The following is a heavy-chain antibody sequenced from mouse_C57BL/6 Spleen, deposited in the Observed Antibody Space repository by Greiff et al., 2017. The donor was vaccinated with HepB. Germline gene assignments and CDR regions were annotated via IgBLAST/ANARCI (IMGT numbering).Heavy chain of an antibody. CDR2: IDPSDSYT. D-gene: IGHD3-1*01. Sequence: QVHVKQPGAELVMPGASVKLSCKASGYTFTSYWMHWVKQRPGQGLEWIGEIDPSDSYTNYNQKFKGKSTLTVDKSSSTAYMQLSSLTSEDSAVYYCARGGSSGWFAYWGQGTLVTVSA. V-gene: IGHV1-69*01. CDR1: GYTFTSYW. J-gene: IGHJ3*01. CDR3: ARGGSSGWFAY.